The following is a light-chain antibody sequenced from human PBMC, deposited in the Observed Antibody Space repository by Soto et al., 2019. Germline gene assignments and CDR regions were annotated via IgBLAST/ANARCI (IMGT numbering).Light chain of an antibody. V-gene: IGLV2-14*01. CDR1: SSDVGGYDY. CDR2: EVS. J-gene: IGLJ1*01. Sequence: QSALTQPASVSGSHGQSITISCTGTSSDVGGYDYVSWYQQHPDKAPKLMIYEVSNRPSGVSSRFSGSKSGNTASLTISGLQAEDEADYYCSSYTSSNTLYVFGTGTKVTVL. CDR3: SSYTSSNTLYV.